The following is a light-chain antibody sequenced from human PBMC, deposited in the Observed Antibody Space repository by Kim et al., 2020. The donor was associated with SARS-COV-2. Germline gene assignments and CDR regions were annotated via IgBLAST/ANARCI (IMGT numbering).Light chain of an antibody. CDR2: DTV. CDR3: MLYYSGTWV. J-gene: IGLJ3*02. Sequence: PGGTVTLTCGSSTGIVTSGHYSYWFQQKPGQAPRTLISDTVNKYSWTPARFSGSLLGGKAALTLSGAQPEDDAEYYCMLYYSGTWVFGGGTKLTVL. V-gene: IGLV7-46*01. CDR1: TGIVTSGHY.